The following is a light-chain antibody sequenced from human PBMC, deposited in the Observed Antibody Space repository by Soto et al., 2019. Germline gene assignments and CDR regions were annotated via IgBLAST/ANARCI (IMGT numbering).Light chain of an antibody. CDR1: QTISHF. J-gene: IGKJ1*01. CDR3: QQYNSDPPWT. CDR2: DAS. V-gene: IGKV1-5*01. Sequence: DIQMTQSPSTLSSSIGDRVTITCRASQTISHFLAWYQQKPGKVPKLLIYDASSLESGVPSRFSGSGSGTKFTLTISSLQPDDLATYYCQQYNSDPPWTFGQGTKVDIK.